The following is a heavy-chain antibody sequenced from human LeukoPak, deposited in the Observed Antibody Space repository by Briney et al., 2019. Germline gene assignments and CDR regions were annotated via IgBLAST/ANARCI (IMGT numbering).Heavy chain of an antibody. CDR3: ARHLIPYDSSGYYSDY. CDR1: GGSIISYY. Sequence: PSETLSLTCTVSGGSIISYYYNWLRQPPGKGLEGIGFVYYSGTTNYNPSLKSRVTISIDTSKRQFSLNLSSVTAADTAVYYCARHLIPYDSSGYYSDYWGQGTLVTVSS. V-gene: IGHV4-59*01. D-gene: IGHD3-22*01. J-gene: IGHJ4*02. CDR2: VYYSGTT.